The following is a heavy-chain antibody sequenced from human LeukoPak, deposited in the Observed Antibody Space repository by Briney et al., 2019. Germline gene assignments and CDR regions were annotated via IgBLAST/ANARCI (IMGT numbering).Heavy chain of an antibody. Sequence: SETLSLTCTVSGGSISSYYRSWIRQPPGKGLEWIGYIYYSGSTNYNPSLKSRVTISVDTSKNQFSLKLSSVTAADTAVYYCARGGRIEVAAFDIWGQGTMVTVSS. CDR2: IYYSGST. D-gene: IGHD6-19*01. CDR3: ARGGRIEVAAFDI. V-gene: IGHV4-59*01. J-gene: IGHJ3*02. CDR1: GGSISSYY.